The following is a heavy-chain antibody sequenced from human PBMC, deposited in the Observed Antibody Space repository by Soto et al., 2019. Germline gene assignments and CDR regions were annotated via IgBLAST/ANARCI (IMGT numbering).Heavy chain of an antibody. V-gene: IGHV3-9*01. D-gene: IGHD1-26*01. Sequence: EVQLVESGGGLVQPGRSLRLSCAASGFTFDDYAMHWVRQAPGKGLEWVSGISWNSGSIGYADSVKGRFTISRDNAKNSLYLQMNSLRAEDTALYYCAKDIGLGAEGSFDYWGQGTLVTVSS. CDR3: AKDIGLGAEGSFDY. CDR1: GFTFDDYA. J-gene: IGHJ4*02. CDR2: ISWNSGSI.